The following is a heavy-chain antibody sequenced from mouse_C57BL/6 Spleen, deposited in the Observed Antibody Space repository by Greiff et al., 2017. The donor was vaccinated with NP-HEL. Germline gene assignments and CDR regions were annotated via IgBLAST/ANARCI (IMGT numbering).Heavy chain of an antibody. D-gene: IGHD2-5*01. V-gene: IGHV1-19*01. CDR3: ASSYYSNAMDY. Sequence: VQLQQSGPVLVKPGASVKMSCKASGYTFTDYYMNWVKQSHGKSLEWIGVINPYNGGTSYNQKFKGKATLTVDKSSSTAYMELNSLTSEDSAVYYCASSYYSNAMDYWGQGTSVTVSS. J-gene: IGHJ4*01. CDR2: INPYNGGT. CDR1: GYTFTDYY.